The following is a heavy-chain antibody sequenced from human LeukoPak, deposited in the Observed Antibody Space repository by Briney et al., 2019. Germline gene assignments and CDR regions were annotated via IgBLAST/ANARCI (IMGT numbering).Heavy chain of an antibody. D-gene: IGHD5-12*01. V-gene: IGHV4-59*01. CDR3: ARSPRGAFDI. CDR1: GGSISSYY. J-gene: IGHJ3*02. Sequence: SETLSFTCTVSGGSISSYYWSWIRQPPGKGLEWIGYIYYSGSTNYNPSLKSRVTISVDTPKNQFSLKLSSVTAADTAVYYCARSPRGAFDIWGQGTMVTVSS. CDR2: IYYSGST.